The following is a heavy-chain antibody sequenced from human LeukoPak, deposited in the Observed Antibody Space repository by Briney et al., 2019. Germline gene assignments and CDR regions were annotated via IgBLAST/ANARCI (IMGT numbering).Heavy chain of an antibody. CDR3: ARLRIGAAGKSLDY. J-gene: IGHJ4*02. CDR2: ISAYNGNT. Sequence: GASVKVSCKASGYTFTSYGISWVRQAPGQGLEWMGWISAYNGNTNYAQKLQGRVTMTTDTSTSTAYMELSRLRSDDTAVYYCARLRIGAAGKSLDYWGQGTLVTVSS. CDR1: GYTFTSYG. V-gene: IGHV1-18*01. D-gene: IGHD6-13*01.